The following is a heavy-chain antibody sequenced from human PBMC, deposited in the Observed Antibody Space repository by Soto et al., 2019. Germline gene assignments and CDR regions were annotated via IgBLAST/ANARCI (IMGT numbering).Heavy chain of an antibody. CDR3: PRVGSSLSSSCRYYGMDV. CDR2: VIPIFGTP. CDR1: GGDFKNFI. Sequence: VQLVQSGAEVRKPGSSVKVSCKASGGDFKNFIIAWVRQAPGHGLEWMGGVIPIFGTPNFVQKFQDRVTISADEATSTTYMELRSLRSEDTAVDYWPRVGSSLSSSCRYYGMDVWGQGTTVIVSS. D-gene: IGHD2-2*01. V-gene: IGHV1-69*01. J-gene: IGHJ6*02.